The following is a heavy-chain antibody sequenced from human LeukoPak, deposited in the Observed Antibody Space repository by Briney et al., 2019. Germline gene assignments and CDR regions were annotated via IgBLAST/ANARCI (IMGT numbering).Heavy chain of an antibody. V-gene: IGHV3-53*01. CDR3: ASGLRYFDLYY. D-gene: IGHD3-9*01. CDR1: GFTVSTNS. Sequence: PGGSLRLSCTVSGFTVSTNSMSWVRQAPGKGLEWVSFIYSDNTHYSDSVKGRFTISRDNSKNTLYLQMNSLRAEDTAVYYCASGLRYFDLYYWGQRTLVTVSS. J-gene: IGHJ4*02. CDR2: IYSDNT.